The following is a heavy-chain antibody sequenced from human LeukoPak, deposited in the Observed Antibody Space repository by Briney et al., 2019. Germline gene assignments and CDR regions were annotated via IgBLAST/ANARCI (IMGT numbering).Heavy chain of an antibody. V-gene: IGHV3-15*01. Sequence: GGSLRLSCAASGFTFSNAWMSWVRQAPGKGLEWVGRIKSKTDGGTTDYAAPVKGRFTISRDDSKNTLYLQMNSLKTEDTAVYYCTTHGEAWIQLWSFDYWGQGTLVTVSS. CDR2: IKSKTDGGTT. J-gene: IGHJ4*02. CDR1: GFTFSNAW. D-gene: IGHD5-18*01. CDR3: TTHGEAWIQLWSFDY.